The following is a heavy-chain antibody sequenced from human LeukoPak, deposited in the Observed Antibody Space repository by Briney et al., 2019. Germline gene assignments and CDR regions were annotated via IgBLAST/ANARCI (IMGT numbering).Heavy chain of an antibody. J-gene: IGHJ5*02. Sequence: GGSLRLSCTASGFTFGDYAMSWVRQAPGKGLEWVGFIRSKAYGGTTEYAASVKGRFTISRDDSKSIAYLQMNSLKTEDTAVYYCTRELESIVGATRINWFDPWGQGTLVTVSS. CDR3: TRELESIVGATRINWFDP. CDR2: IRSKAYGGTT. CDR1: GFTFGDYA. V-gene: IGHV3-49*04. D-gene: IGHD1-26*01.